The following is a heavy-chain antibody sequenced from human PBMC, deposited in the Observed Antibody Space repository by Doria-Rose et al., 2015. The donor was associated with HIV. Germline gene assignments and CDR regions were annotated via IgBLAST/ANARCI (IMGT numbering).Heavy chain of an antibody. CDR1: GVSLSSPGMG. D-gene: IGHD6-13*01. Sequence: QVTLKESGPVLVKPTETLTLTCTVSGVSLSSPGMGVSWIRQPPGKALEWLANNFSDDERSYKTSLKSRLTISRGTSKSQVVLTMTDMDPADTATYYCARIKSSRWYHKYYFDFWGQGTLVIVSA. CDR3: ARIKSSRWYHKYYFDF. J-gene: IGHJ4*02. CDR2: NFSDDER. V-gene: IGHV2-26*01.